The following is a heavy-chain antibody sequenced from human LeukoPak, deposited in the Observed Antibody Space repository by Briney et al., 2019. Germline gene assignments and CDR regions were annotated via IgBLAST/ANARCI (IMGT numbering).Heavy chain of an antibody. CDR2: IKRDGSDT. J-gene: IGHJ4*02. CDR3: ARDANYYDSRGENYFNY. Sequence: GGSLRLSCAASGFAFSSYWMSWVRQAPGKGLEWVANIKRDGSDTSYVDTVKGRFTISRDNAKNSLYLQLNSLRAEDTAVYYCARDANYYDSRGENYFNYWGQGTLVTVSS. D-gene: IGHD3-22*01. CDR1: GFAFSSYW. V-gene: IGHV3-7*01.